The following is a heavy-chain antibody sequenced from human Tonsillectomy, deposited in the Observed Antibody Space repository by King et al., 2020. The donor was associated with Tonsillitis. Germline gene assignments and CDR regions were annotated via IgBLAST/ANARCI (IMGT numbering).Heavy chain of an antibody. J-gene: IGHJ4*02. Sequence: QLVQSGGGLVKPGGSLRLSCVASKFTFSIAWMTWVRQAPGKGLEWVGRIKSKTERGATDYAAPVKGRFTISRDDSKNTLYLEMNSLKTEDTAFYYCTTTVGSSYASAAYWGQGTLVTVSS. D-gene: IGHD3-10*01. CDR3: TTTVGSSYASAAY. V-gene: IGHV3-15*01. CDR2: IKSKTERGAT. CDR1: KFTFSIAW.